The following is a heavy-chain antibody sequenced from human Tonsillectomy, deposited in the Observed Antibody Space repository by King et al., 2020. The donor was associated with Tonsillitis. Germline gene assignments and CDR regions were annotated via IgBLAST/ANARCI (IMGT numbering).Heavy chain of an antibody. Sequence: VQLMESGGGLVQPGRSLRLSCAASGFTFDDYAMHWVRQAPGKGLEWVSGISWNSGRIGYADSVKGRFTISRDNAKNSLYLQMNSLRAEDTALYYCAKDISSGYGSGIALWGQGTLVTVSS. CDR3: AKDISSGYGSGIAL. V-gene: IGHV3-9*01. D-gene: IGHD3-10*01. CDR2: ISWNSGRI. CDR1: GFTFDDYA. J-gene: IGHJ4*02.